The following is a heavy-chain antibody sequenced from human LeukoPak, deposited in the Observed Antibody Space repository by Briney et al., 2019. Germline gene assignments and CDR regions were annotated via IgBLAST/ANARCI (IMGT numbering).Heavy chain of an antibody. V-gene: IGHV1-46*01. CDR3: ARDGSYGYQPGGYFDY. CDR1: GYTFTSYY. D-gene: IGHD5-18*01. Sequence: ASVKVSCKASGYTFTSYYMHWVRQAPGQGLEWMGIINPSGGSTSYAQKFQGRVTMTRDMSTSTVYMELSSLRSEDTAVYYCARDGSYGYQPGGYFDYWGRGTLVTVSS. CDR2: INPSGGST. J-gene: IGHJ4*02.